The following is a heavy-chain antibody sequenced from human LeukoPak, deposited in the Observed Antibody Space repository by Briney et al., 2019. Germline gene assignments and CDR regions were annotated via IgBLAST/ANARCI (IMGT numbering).Heavy chain of an antibody. CDR2: IYHSGST. Sequence: PSETLSLTCTVSGGSISSSSYYWGWIRQPPGKGLEWIGEIYHSGSTNYNPSLKSRVTISVDKSKNQFSLKLSSVTAADTAVYYCARAMYGSGSYYMDYWGQGTLVTVSS. CDR1: GGSISSSSYY. V-gene: IGHV4-39*07. CDR3: ARAMYGSGSYYMDY. J-gene: IGHJ4*02. D-gene: IGHD3-10*01.